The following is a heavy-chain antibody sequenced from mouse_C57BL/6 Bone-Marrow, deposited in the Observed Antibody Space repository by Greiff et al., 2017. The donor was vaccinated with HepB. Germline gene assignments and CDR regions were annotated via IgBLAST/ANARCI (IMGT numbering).Heavy chain of an antibody. V-gene: IGHV5-17*01. CDR1: GFTFSDYG. CDR3: ARPTDYYGSSYGAMDY. CDR2: ISSGSSTI. J-gene: IGHJ4*01. D-gene: IGHD1-1*01. Sequence: EVQGVESGGGLVKPGGSLKLSCAASGFTFSDYGMHWVRQAPEKGLEWVAYISSGSSTIYYADTVKGRFTISRDNAKNTLFLQMTSLRSEDTAMYYCARPTDYYGSSYGAMDYWGQGTSVTVSS.